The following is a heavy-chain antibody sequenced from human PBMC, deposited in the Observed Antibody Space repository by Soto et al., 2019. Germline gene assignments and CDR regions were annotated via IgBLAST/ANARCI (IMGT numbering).Heavy chain of an antibody. CDR1: GYTFSSYG. J-gene: IGHJ4*02. CDR2: ISGHNGHT. V-gene: IGHV1-18*01. Sequence: QVQLVQSGAEVKKPGASVKVSCKASGYTFSSYGISWMRQAPGQGLDWMRWISGHNGHTNYAQKIQGRVTMTTEASTSTAYMELRSLISDDTAVYYCARGWCGEFVDYCYYWGQATLVTVSS. CDR3: ARGWCGEFVDYCYY. D-gene: IGHD3-10*01.